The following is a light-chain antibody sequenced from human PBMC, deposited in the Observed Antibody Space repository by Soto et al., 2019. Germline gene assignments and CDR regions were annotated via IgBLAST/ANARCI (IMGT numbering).Light chain of an antibody. V-gene: IGLV2-14*01. Sequence: QSALTQPASVSGSPGQSITISCTGTISDVGAYDYVSWYQQHPGKAPKIMIYDVSNRPSGVSYRFSGSKSGNTASLTISGLQAEDEADYYCSSYTSGSTLYVFGTATKLTVL. J-gene: IGLJ1*01. CDR2: DVS. CDR3: SSYTSGSTLYV. CDR1: ISDVGAYDY.